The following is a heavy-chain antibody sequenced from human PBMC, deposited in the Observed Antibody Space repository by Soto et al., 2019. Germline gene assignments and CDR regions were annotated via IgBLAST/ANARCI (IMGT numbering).Heavy chain of an antibody. D-gene: IGHD6-19*01. CDR1: GFTFSSYA. J-gene: IGHJ3*02. CDR2: ISGSGGST. V-gene: IGHV3-23*01. CDR3: EKDMQFLVSTSDAFDI. Sequence: EVQLLESGGGLVQPGGSLRLSCAASGFTFSSYAMSWVRQAPGKGLEWVSAISGSGGSTYYADSVKGRFTISRDNSKNTLYLQMNSLRAEDTAVYYCEKDMQFLVSTSDAFDIWGQGTMVTVSS.